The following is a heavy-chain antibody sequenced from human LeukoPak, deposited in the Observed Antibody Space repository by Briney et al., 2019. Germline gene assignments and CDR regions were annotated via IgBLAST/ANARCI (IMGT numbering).Heavy chain of an antibody. V-gene: IGHV3-74*01. CDR1: GFTFSSYW. J-gene: IGHJ4*02. CDR2: IKSDGSNT. D-gene: IGHD5-12*01. Sequence: PGGSLRLSCAASGFTFSSYWMHWVRQAPGKGLVWVSRIKSDGSNTNYADSVKGRFTISRDNAKNSLYLQMNSLRAEDAAVYYCARVVATSDGRLDYWGQGTLVTVSS. CDR3: ARVVATSDGRLDY.